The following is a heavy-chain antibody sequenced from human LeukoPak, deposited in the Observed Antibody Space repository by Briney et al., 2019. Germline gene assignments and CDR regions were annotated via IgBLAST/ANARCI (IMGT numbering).Heavy chain of an antibody. CDR2: VYYSGST. Sequence: SETLSLTCTVSGGSISSYYWTWIRQPPGKGLEWIGCVYYSGSTYYNPSLKSRVSISVETSMNQFSLKLSSVTAADTAMYYCARHTGGPTPVMEGDYWGQGALVTVSS. CDR1: GGSISSYY. D-gene: IGHD4-17*01. CDR3: ARHTGGPTPVMEGDY. J-gene: IGHJ4*02. V-gene: IGHV4-59*08.